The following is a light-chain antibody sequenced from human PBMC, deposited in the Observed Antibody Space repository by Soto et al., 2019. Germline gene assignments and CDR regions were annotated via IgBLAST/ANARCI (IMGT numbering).Light chain of an antibody. CDR2: WAS. Sequence: DFVVTQSPQSLAATLGGRATINCKSSQSLLYTSNNKNYLAWYQQKPGQTPKLIIYWASTRESGVPDRFTGSGSGKDFTLTISNLQAEDASVYYCQQYYTTPRTFGQGTKVEI. V-gene: IGKV4-1*01. J-gene: IGKJ1*01. CDR1: QSLLYTSNNKNY. CDR3: QQYYTTPRT.